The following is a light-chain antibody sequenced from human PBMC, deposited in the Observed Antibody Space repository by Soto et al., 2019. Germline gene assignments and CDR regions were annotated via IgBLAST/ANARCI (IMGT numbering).Light chain of an antibody. CDR3: QQYARSPLA. CDR2: DAS. Sequence: PGERATLSCRASQNVARNYLAWYQQRPGQAPRLLIYDASTRATGIRDRFSGSGSGTDFTLTISRLEPEDFAVYFCQQYARSPLAFGGGTKVDI. J-gene: IGKJ4*01. V-gene: IGKV3-20*01. CDR1: QNVARNY.